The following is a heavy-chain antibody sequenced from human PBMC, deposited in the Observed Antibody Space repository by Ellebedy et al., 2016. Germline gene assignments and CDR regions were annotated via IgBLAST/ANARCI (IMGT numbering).Heavy chain of an antibody. CDR1: GFTFSSYG. J-gene: IGHJ4*02. CDR2: ISYDGSHK. CDR3: ARAEVGYCGSTSCHLDF. Sequence: LSLTCAASGFTFSSYGMHWVRQAPGKGLEWVAVISYDGSHKYYADSVKGRFTISRDNSKNTLYLQMNSLRAEDTAVFYCARAEVGYCGSTSCHLDFWGQGTLVTVSS. V-gene: IGHV3-30*03. D-gene: IGHD2-2*01.